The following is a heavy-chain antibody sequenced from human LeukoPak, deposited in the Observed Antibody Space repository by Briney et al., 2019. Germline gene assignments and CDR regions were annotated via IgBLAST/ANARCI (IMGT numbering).Heavy chain of an antibody. D-gene: IGHD3-10*01. CDR3: ARGDGSTMIRGVSRYGWLDP. CDR2: VFTTGST. V-gene: IGHV4-4*07. Sequence: SETLSLTCSVSGGSLSSYYWTWIRQPAGKGLEWIGRVFTTGSTNYNPSLMSRVTMSVDTSKNQFSLKMRSVTAADTAVYYCARGDGSTMIRGVSRYGWLDPWGQGTLVTVSS. CDR1: GGSLSSYY. J-gene: IGHJ5*02.